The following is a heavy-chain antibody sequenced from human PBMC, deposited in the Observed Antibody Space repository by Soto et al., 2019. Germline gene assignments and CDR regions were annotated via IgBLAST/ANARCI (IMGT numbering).Heavy chain of an antibody. Sequence: GSLRLSCAASGFIFTRYSMNWVRQAPGKGLEWVSSISSTTNYIYYGDSMKGRFTISRDNAKNSLYLEMNSLRAEDTAVYYCARESEDLTSNFDYWGQGTLVTVSS. J-gene: IGHJ4*02. V-gene: IGHV3-21*06. CDR1: GFIFTRYS. CDR2: ISSTTNYI. CDR3: ARESEDLTSNFDY.